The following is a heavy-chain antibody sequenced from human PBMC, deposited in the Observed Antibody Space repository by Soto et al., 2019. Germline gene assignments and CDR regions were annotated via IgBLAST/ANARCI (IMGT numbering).Heavy chain of an antibody. Sequence: GSLRLSCAASGFIFTRYSMNWVRQAPGKGLEWVSSISSTTNYIYYGDSMKGRFTISRDNAKNSLYLEMNSLRAEDTAVYYCARESEDLTSNFDYWGQGTLVTVSS. J-gene: IGHJ4*02. V-gene: IGHV3-21*06. CDR1: GFIFTRYS. CDR2: ISSTTNYI. CDR3: ARESEDLTSNFDY.